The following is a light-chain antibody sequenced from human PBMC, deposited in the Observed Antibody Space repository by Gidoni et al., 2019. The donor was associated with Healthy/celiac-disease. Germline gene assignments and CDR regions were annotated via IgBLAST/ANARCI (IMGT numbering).Light chain of an antibody. CDR1: QGISSY. CDR3: QQRNSYLMCS. CDR2: AAS. V-gene: IGKV1-9*01. Sequence: DIQLTQSPSFLSASVGDRVTITCRASQGISSYLAWYQQKPGKAPKLLIYAASTLQSGVPSRFSGSGSGTEFTLTISSLQPEDFATYYCQQRNSYLMCSFGQGTKLEIK. J-gene: IGKJ2*04.